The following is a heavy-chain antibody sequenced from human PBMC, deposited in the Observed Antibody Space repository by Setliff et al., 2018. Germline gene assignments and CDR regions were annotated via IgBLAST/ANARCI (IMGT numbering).Heavy chain of an antibody. CDR1: GLSYINDW. J-gene: IGHJ5*02. Sequence: PGGSLRLSCTASGLSYINDWVSWVRQAPGKGLEWLASINPHGSEKYYADSVKGRFTISRDNAKNSLYLHMNNLRADDTAVFYCVPGRGSWGQGALVTVSS. V-gene: IGHV3-7*01. CDR3: VPGRGS. D-gene: IGHD6-25*01. CDR2: INPHGSEK.